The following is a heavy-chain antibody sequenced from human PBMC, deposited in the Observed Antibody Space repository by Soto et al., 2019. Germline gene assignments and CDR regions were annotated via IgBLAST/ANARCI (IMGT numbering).Heavy chain of an antibody. CDR2: IWYDGSNK. Sequence: PGGSLRLSCAASGFTFSSYGMHWVRQAPGKGLEWVAVIWYDGSNKYYADSVKGRFTISRDNSKNTLYLQMNSLRAEDTAVYYCARDRRTYYYDSSPVFYFDYWGQGTLVTVSS. J-gene: IGHJ4*02. CDR1: GFTFSSYG. CDR3: ARDRRTYYYDSSPVFYFDY. V-gene: IGHV3-33*01. D-gene: IGHD3-22*01.